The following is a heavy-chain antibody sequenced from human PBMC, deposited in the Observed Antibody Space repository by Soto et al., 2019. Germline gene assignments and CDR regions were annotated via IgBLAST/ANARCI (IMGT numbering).Heavy chain of an antibody. CDR2: ISSSSSYI. J-gene: IGHJ5*02. CDR1: GFTFSSYS. D-gene: IGHD2-2*01. CDR3: ARVLRGMVSCCVP. Sequence: EVQLVESGGGLVKPGGSLRLSCAASGFTFSSYSMNWVRQAPGKGLEWVSSISSSSSYIYYAASVKSRFTISGDNAKNSLCLQMSRLRAYDTAVYCCARVLRGMVSCCVPWGQGTLVTVSS. V-gene: IGHV3-21*01.